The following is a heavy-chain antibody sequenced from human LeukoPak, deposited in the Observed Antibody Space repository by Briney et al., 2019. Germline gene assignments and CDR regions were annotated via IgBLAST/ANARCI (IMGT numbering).Heavy chain of an antibody. V-gene: IGHV3-53*01. D-gene: IGHD2-2*01. J-gene: IGHJ4*02. CDR2: IYSGDTA. CDR3: ARLRGYCSTNTCYPLGY. CDR1: GFIFSSNY. Sequence: GGSLRLSCAASGFIFSSNYMSWVRQVPGKGLEWVSVIYSGDTAFYADSVKGRFTVSRDNSRNTLYLQMNSLRAEDTAMYYCARLRGYCSTNTCYPLGYWGQGTLVTVSS.